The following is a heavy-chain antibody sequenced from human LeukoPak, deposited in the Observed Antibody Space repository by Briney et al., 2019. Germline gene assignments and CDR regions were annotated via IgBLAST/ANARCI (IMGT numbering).Heavy chain of an antibody. CDR3: AKDIGQQLVRGADY. D-gene: IGHD6-13*01. CDR1: GFTFSSYW. Sequence: GGSLRLSCAASGFTFSSYWMHWVRQDPRKGLVWVSRINGDGRNINYADSVRGRFTISRDNAKNTLYLQMNTLRVEDTAVYYCAKDIGQQLVRGADYWGQGTLVTVSS. V-gene: IGHV3-74*01. J-gene: IGHJ4*02. CDR2: INGDGRNI.